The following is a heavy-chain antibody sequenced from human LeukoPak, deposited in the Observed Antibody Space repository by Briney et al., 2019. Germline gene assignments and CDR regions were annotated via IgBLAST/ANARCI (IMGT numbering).Heavy chain of an antibody. CDR2: IIPIFGTA. CDR3: ARPNYYDSSGEFDY. J-gene: IGHJ4*02. D-gene: IGHD3-22*01. V-gene: IGHV1-69*05. CDR1: GGTFSSYA. Sequence: SVKVSCKASGGTFSSYAISWVRQAPGQGLEWMGGIIPIFGTANYAQKFQGRVTITTDESTSTGYMELSSLRSEDTAVYYCARPNYYDSSGEFDYWGQGTLVTVSS.